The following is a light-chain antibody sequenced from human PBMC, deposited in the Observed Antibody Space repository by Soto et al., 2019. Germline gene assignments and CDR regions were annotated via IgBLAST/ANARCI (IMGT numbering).Light chain of an antibody. Sequence: DIVMTQSPDSLAVSLGERATINCKSSQSLLDTSNNKNYVAWYQQKRGQPPKLLIYWASARQSGVPDRFSGGGSGTDFILTISNLQAEDVAVYYCHQYYSALYTFGQGTKLEI. V-gene: IGKV4-1*01. CDR2: WAS. J-gene: IGKJ2*01. CDR3: HQYYSALYT. CDR1: QSLLDTSNNKNY.